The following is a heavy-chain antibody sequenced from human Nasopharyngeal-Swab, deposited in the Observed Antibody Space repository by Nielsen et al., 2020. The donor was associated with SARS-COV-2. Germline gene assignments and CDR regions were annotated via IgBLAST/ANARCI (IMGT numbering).Heavy chain of an antibody. D-gene: IGHD3-22*01. CDR2: IITICGTA. CDR3: ARDQIGDSSGYDFDY. Sequence: SVKVSCKASGGTFSSYAVRGVRQTRGQGLEWMGGIITICGTANYAQKFQGRVTITADESTSTAYMELSSLRSEDTAVYYCARDQIGDSSGYDFDYWGQGTLVTVSS. V-gene: IGHV1-69*13. CDR1: GGTFSSYA. J-gene: IGHJ4*02.